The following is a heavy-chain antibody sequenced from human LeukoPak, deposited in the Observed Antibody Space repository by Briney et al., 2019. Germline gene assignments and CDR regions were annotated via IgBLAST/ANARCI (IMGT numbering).Heavy chain of an antibody. CDR1: GFTFSSYA. J-gene: IGHJ4*02. CDR3: AREGGYDSGRYYFDY. V-gene: IGHV3-30-3*01. D-gene: IGHD3-3*01. CDR2: VSYDGSNK. Sequence: GGSLRLSCAASGFTFSSYAMHWVRQAPGKGLEWVAVVSYDGSNKYYADSVKGRFTISRDNSKNTLYLQMNSLRAEDTAVYYCAREGGYDSGRYYFDYWGQGTLVTVSS.